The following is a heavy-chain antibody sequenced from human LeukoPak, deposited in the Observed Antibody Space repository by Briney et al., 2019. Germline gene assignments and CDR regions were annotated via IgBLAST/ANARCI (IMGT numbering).Heavy chain of an antibody. J-gene: IGHJ5*02. CDR1: GFTFSSYG. V-gene: IGHV3-23*01. D-gene: IGHD3-10*01. CDR3: AKQASGHYGSGSYPNWFDP. Sequence: GGTLRHSCAASGFTFSSYGMSWVRQAPGKGLEWVSAISGSGGSTYYADSVKGRFTISRDNSKNTLYLQMNSLRAEDTAVYYCAKQASGHYGSGSYPNWFDPWGQGTLVTVSS. CDR2: ISGSGGST.